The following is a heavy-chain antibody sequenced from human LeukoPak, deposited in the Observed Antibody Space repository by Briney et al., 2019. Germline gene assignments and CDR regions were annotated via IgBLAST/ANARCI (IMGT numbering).Heavy chain of an antibody. D-gene: IGHD3-10*01. Sequence: GGSLRLSCAASGFPFSPYAMHWVRRAPGKGLEWVAVISYDGSNEHYADSVKGRFTISRDNPKNMVYLQMNSLRPEDTAVYYCARDNYGFDYWGQGTLVTVSS. J-gene: IGHJ4*02. CDR3: ARDNYGFDY. V-gene: IGHV3-30-3*01. CDR2: ISYDGSNE. CDR1: GFPFSPYA.